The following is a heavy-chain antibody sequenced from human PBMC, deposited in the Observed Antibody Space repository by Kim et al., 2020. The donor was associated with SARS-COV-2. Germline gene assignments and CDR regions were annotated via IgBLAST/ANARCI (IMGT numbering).Heavy chain of an antibody. CDR1: GFTFSNFY. CDR3: ARGGYQFEF. CDR2: ISSSGDYT. V-gene: IGHV3-11*05. J-gene: IGHJ4*02. D-gene: IGHD2-2*01. Sequence: GGSLRLSCAASGFTFSNFYMTWIRQAPGKGLEWISYISSSGDYTDYADSVKDRFTISRDNAKNSLYLQLNSLRAEDTAVYYCARGGYQFEFWGQGTLVTV.